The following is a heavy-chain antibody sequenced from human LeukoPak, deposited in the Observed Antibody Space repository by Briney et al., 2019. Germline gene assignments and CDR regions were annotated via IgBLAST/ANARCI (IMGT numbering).Heavy chain of an antibody. CDR1: GFTFGSYW. J-gene: IGHJ1*01. CDR2: INGDGTSR. D-gene: IGHD2-21*02. Sequence: GGSLRLSCVASGFTFGSYWMYWVRQAPGKGLVWVSRINGDGTSRTYADSVKGRFTISRDNAKNTLYLQMNSLRAEDTAVYYCTGGGDPEEYYAEYFQHWGQGTLVTVSS. V-gene: IGHV3-74*01. CDR3: TGGGDPEEYYAEYFQH.